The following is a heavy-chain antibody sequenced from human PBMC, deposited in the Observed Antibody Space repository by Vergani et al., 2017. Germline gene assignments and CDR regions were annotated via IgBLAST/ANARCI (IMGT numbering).Heavy chain of an antibody. CDR3: AGGGITILRVVMGGALDY. D-gene: IGHD3-3*01. V-gene: IGHV1-69*01. Sequence: QVQLVQSGAEVKKPGSSVKVSCKASGGTFSSYAISWVRQAPGQGLEWMGGIIPIFGTANYAQKFQGRVTITADDSTSTAYMELSSLRSEDTAVYYCAGGGITILRVVMGGALDYWGQGTLVTVAS. CDR1: GGTFSSYA. CDR2: IIPIFGTA. J-gene: IGHJ4*02.